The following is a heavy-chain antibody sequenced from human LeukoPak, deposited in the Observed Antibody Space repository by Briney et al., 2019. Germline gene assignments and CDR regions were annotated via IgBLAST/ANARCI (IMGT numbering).Heavy chain of an antibody. V-gene: IGHV4-38-2*02. D-gene: IGHD3-3*01. CDR2: IYHSGST. CDR3: ARELRPYYDFWSGYCP. CDR1: GYSISSGYY. Sequence: SETLSLTCTVSGYSISSGYYWGWIRQPPGKGLEWIGSIYHSGSTYYNPSLKSRVTISVDTSKNQFSLKLSSVTAADTAVYYCARELRPYYDFWSGYCPWGQGTLVTVSS. J-gene: IGHJ4*02.